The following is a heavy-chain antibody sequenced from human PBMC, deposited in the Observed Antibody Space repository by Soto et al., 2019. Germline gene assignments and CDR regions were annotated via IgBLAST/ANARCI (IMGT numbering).Heavy chain of an antibody. J-gene: IGHJ5*02. D-gene: IGHD3-10*01. CDR2: IYYSGTT. V-gene: IGHV4-39*01. CDR1: GGSISDISYY. CDR3: ATSLYGSRTAQFDP. Sequence: SETLSLTCTVSGGSISDISYYWGCIHQPPGKGLEWIGNIYYSGTTYYNPSLKSRVTISVDTSKSQFSLKLSSVTAADTAVYYCATSLYGSRTAQFDPSGQGPLLTVSS.